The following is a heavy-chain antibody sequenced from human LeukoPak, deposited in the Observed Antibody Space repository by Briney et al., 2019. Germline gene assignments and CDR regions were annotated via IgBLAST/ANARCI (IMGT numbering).Heavy chain of an antibody. J-gene: IGHJ6*04. Sequence: GGSLGLSCAASGLIFSGSAIHWVRQASGKGLEWVGRIRSRANSYVTVYSASVTGRFTISRDDSKNTAYLQMNSLKAEDTAVYFCTRHSDAYCSRANCYVDNFYGLDVWGEGTRVTVSS. CDR3: TRHSDAYCSRANCYVDNFYGLDV. CDR2: IRSRANSYVT. D-gene: IGHD2-15*01. V-gene: IGHV3-73*01. CDR1: GLIFSGSA.